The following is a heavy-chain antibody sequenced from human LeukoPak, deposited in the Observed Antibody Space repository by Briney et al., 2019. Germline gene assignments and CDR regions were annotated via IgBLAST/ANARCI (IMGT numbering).Heavy chain of an antibody. J-gene: IGHJ4*02. Sequence: GGPLRLPCTASGFTLSTSWRSWVRQAPGRGLEWVASIKQDGSQKYYVDSVKGRFTISRDNVQNSLYLQMNSLRAEDTAVYYCARLFRDVTTFDYWGQGTLVTVSS. CDR2: IKQDGSQK. D-gene: IGHD1-1*01. V-gene: IGHV3-7*01. CDR1: GFTLSTSW. CDR3: ARLFRDVTTFDY.